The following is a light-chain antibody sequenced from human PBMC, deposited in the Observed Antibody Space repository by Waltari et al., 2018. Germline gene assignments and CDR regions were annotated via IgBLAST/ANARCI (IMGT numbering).Light chain of an antibody. Sequence: EIVLTQSPGSLSSSPGERVTLSCRASQSVSRALAWYQQKPGQAPRLLIFGASNRATGIPDRFSGSGSGTDFTLTISSLQPDDFATYYCQQYNSYSLLTFGGGTKIEIK. V-gene: IGKV3D-15*01. CDR1: QSVSRA. CDR3: QQYNSYSLLT. CDR2: GAS. J-gene: IGKJ4*01.